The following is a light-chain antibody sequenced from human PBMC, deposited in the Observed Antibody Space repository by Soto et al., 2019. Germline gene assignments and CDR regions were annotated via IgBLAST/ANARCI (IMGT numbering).Light chain of an antibody. CDR2: EVS. CDR3: SSYTSSSTRV. J-gene: IGLJ1*01. V-gene: IGLV2-14*01. Sequence: QSVLTQPASVSGSPGQSITISFTGTSSDVGGYNYVSWYQQHPGKAPKLMIYEVSNRPSGVSNRFSGSKSGNTASLTISGLQAGDEADYYCSSYTSSSTRVFGTGTKVTVL. CDR1: SSDVGGYNY.